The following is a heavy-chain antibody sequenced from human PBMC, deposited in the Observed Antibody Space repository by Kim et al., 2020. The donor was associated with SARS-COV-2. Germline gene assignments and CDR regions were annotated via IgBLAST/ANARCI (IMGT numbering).Heavy chain of an antibody. D-gene: IGHD3-16*01. CDR2: MFYRGSA. J-gene: IGHJ4*02. CDR1: GVSVSSDSFF. Sequence: SETLSLTCTVSGVSVSSDSFFWGWIRQPPGKELEWVGYMFYRGSAHYNPSLKSRTTISIDATKNQFSLKLSSVTTADTSVYYCARDLHAYGYVWDYWGQG. V-gene: IGHV4-61*01. CDR3: ARDLHAYGYVWDY.